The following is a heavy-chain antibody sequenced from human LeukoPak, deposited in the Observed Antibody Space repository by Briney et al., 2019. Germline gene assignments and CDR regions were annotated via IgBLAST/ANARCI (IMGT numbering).Heavy chain of an antibody. CDR2: ISGSGGST. CDR3: AKGGYYYDSSGYYSDY. CDR1: GFTFSSYG. V-gene: IGHV3-23*01. D-gene: IGHD3-22*01. Sequence: GGTLRLSCAASGFTFSSYGMSWVRQAPGKGLEWVSAISGSGGSTYYADSVKGRFTISRDNSKNTLYLQMNSLRAEDTAVYYCAKGGYYYDSSGYYSDYWGQGTLVTVSS. J-gene: IGHJ4*02.